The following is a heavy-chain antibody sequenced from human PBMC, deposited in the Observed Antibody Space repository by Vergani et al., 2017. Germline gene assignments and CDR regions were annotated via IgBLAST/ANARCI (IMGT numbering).Heavy chain of an antibody. D-gene: IGHD6-13*01. CDR2: IIPIFGTA. Sequence: QVQLVQSGAEVKKPGASVKVSCKASGGTFSSYAISWVRQAPGQGLEWMGGIIPIFGTANYAQKFQGRVTITADESTSTAYMELSSLRSEDTAVYYCARDTKQLVPSDDAFDIWGQGTMVTVSS. V-gene: IGHV1-69*13. J-gene: IGHJ3*02. CDR3: ARDTKQLVPSDDAFDI. CDR1: GGTFSSYA.